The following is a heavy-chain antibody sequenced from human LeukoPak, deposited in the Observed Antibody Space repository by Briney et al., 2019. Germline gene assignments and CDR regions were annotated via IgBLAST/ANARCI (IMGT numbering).Heavy chain of an antibody. CDR3: ARDRVRGSGNDY. D-gene: IGHD3-10*01. CDR2: IIPIFGTA. V-gene: IGHV1-69*13. CDR1: GGTISSYA. J-gene: IGHJ4*02. Sequence: SVKVSCKASGGTISSYAISWVRQAPGQGLEWMGGIIPIFGTANYAQKFQGRVTITADESTSTAYLGLRSLRSDDTAVYYCARDRVRGSGNDYWGQGTLVTVSS.